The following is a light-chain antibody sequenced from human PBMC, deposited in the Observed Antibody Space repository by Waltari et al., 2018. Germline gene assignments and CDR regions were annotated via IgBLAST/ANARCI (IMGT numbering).Light chain of an antibody. CDR3: QQYYNIPWT. Sequence: DIVMTQSPDSLAVSLGERATINCKSSQSVLYSSNNNNYLAWYHQKPGQPPKLLIYWASTRESGVPDRFSGSGSGTDFTLTISSLQAEDVAVYYCQQYYNIPWTFGQGTKVEIK. V-gene: IGKV4-1*01. J-gene: IGKJ1*01. CDR2: WAS. CDR1: QSVLYSSNNNNY.